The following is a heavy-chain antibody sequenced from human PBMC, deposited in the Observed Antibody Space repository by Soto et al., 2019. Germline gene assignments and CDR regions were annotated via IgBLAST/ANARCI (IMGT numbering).Heavy chain of an antibody. CDR2: SSAYNGNT. J-gene: IGHJ6*02. Sequence: ASVKVSCKASGYTFTSYGISWVRQASGQGLEWMGWSSAYNGNTNYAQKLQGRVTMTTDTSTSTAYMELRSLRSDDTAVYYCARGRLGYDILTGYYLYGMDVWGQGTTVTVSS. D-gene: IGHD3-9*01. CDR3: ARGRLGYDILTGYYLYGMDV. CDR1: GYTFTSYG. V-gene: IGHV1-18*01.